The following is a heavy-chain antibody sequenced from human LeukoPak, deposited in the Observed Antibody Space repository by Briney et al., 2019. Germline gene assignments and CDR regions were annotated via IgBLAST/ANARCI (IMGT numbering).Heavy chain of an antibody. J-gene: IGHJ5*02. CDR3: ARDPVLRFSGFDP. D-gene: IGHD3-3*01. CDR1: GGSFSGYY. V-gene: IGHV4-34*01. CDR2: INHSGST. Sequence: PSETLSLTCAVYGGSFSGYYWSWIRQPPGKGLEWIGEINHSGSTNYNPSLKSRVTISVDTPKNQFSLKLSSVTAADTAVYYCARDPVLRFSGFDPWGQGTLVTVPS.